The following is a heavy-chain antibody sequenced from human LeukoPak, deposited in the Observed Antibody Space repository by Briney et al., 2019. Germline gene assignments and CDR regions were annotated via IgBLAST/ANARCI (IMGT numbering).Heavy chain of an antibody. CDR1: GFTFSSYG. D-gene: IGHD2-15*01. CDR3: AKDGDDIVVVVAATIDY. V-gene: IGHV3-23*01. J-gene: IGHJ4*02. Sequence: PGGSLRLSCAASGFTFSSYGMHWVRQAPGKGLEWVSAISGSGGSTYYADSVKGRFTISRDNSKNTLYLQMNNLRAEDTAVYYCAKDGDDIVVVVAATIDYWGQGTLVTVSS. CDR2: ISGSGGST.